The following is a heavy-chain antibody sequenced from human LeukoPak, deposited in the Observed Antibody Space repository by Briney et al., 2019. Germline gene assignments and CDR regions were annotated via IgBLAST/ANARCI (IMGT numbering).Heavy chain of an antibody. Sequence: GGSLRLSCAASGFTVSSNYMSWVRQAPGKGLEWVSVIYSGGSTYYADSVKGRFTISRDNSKNTLYLQMNGMRADDTAVYYCARDRKAVTGAFDYWGQGTLVTVSS. J-gene: IGHJ4*02. CDR1: GFTVSSNY. D-gene: IGHD6-19*01. V-gene: IGHV3-53*05. CDR2: IYSGGST. CDR3: ARDRKAVTGAFDY.